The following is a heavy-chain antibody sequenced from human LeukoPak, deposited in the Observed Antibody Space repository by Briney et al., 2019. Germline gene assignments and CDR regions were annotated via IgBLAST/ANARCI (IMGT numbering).Heavy chain of an antibody. D-gene: IGHD3-22*01. V-gene: IGHV3-21*01. CDR3: ARGSTYYDSSGQVPFDY. J-gene: IGHJ4*02. CDR1: GFTFSSYS. Sequence: PGGSLRLSCAASGFTFSSYSMNWIRQAPGKGLEWVSSISSSTSYIYYADSVKGRFTISRDNGKNTLYLQMNSLRAEDTAVYYCARGSTYYDSSGQVPFDYWGQGTLVTVSS. CDR2: ISSSTSYI.